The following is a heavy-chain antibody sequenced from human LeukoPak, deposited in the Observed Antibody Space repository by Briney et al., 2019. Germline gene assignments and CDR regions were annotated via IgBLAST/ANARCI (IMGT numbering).Heavy chain of an antibody. CDR3: ARGGYGSGSSDFDY. Sequence: SETLSLTCAVYGGSFSGYYWSWIRQPPGKGLEWIGEINHSGSTNYNPSLKSRVTISVDTSKNQFSLKLSSVTAADTAVYYCARGGYGSGSSDFDYWGRGTLVTVSS. J-gene: IGHJ4*02. D-gene: IGHD3-10*01. CDR2: INHSGST. CDR1: GGSFSGYY. V-gene: IGHV4-34*01.